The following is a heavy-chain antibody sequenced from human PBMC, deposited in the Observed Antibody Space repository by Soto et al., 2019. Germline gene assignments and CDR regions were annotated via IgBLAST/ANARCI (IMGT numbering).Heavy chain of an antibody. CDR2: INPSGGST. Sequence: ASVKVSCKASGYTFTSYYMHWVRQAPGQGLEWMGIINPSGGSTSYAQKFQGRVTMTRDTSTSTVYMELSSLRSEDTAVYYCASLLHAAADPDGTYYYYYGMDVWGQGTTVTVSS. J-gene: IGHJ6*02. V-gene: IGHV1-46*01. CDR3: ASLLHAAADPDGTYYYYYGMDV. CDR1: GYTFTSYY. D-gene: IGHD6-13*01.